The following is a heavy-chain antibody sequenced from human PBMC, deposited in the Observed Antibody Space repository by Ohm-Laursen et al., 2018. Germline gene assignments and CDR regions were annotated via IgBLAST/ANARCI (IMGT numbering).Heavy chain of an antibody. V-gene: IGHV3-13*01. CDR1: GFSFSDYD. D-gene: IGHD3/OR15-3a*01. J-gene: IGHJ4*02. Sequence: SLRLSCAASGFSFSDYDMHWVRLLTGKRLEWVSGIDAAGRTYYPASMEGRFTISRENDKNSLYLQVNSLGAGDTAVYYCAREERGSDFQGIDYWGQGTLVTVSS. CDR2: IDAAGRT. CDR3: AREERGSDFQGIDY.